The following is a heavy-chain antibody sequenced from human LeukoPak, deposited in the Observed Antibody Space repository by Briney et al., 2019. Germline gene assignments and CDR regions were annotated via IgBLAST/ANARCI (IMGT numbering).Heavy chain of an antibody. CDR1: GGSFSGYY. D-gene: IGHD6-19*01. V-gene: IGHV4-34*01. J-gene: IGHJ4*02. CDR3: ASIAVAGLTDY. CDR2: ITHSGST. Sequence: RPSETLSLTCAVYGGSFSGYYWSWIRQPPGKGLEWIGEITHSGSTNYNPSLKSRVTISVDTSKNQFSLKLSSVTAADTAVYYCASIAVAGLTDYWGQGTLVTVSS.